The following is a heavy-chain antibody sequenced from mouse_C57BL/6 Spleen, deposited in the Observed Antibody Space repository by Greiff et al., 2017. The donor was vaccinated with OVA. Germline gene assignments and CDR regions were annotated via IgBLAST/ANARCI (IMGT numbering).Heavy chain of an antibody. CDR2: RSYDGSN. J-gene: IGHJ3*01. D-gene: IGHD2-5*01. V-gene: IGHV3-6*01. CDR1: GYSITSGYY. CDR3: ARGGADSNYVEVGG. Sequence: DVQLQESGPGLVKPSQSLSLTCPASGYSITSGYYWNWIRQFPGNNLEWMGYRSYDGSNNYNPYLKNQISITRDTSKNQFFLKLNSVTTEDTATYNCARGGADSNYVEVGGWGKGTLVTVAA.